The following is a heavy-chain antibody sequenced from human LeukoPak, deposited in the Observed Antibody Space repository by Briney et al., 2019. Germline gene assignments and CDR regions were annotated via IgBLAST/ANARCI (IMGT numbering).Heavy chain of an antibody. Sequence: GESLKISCKGSGYSFTSYWIGRVRQMPGKGLELIWIIYPGYSDTRYSPSFQGQVTISADKSISTAYLQWSSLKASDTAMYYCARRVVDYFDYWGQGTLVTVSS. CDR2: IYPGYSDT. D-gene: IGHD2-15*01. CDR1: GYSFTSYW. CDR3: ARRVVDYFDY. J-gene: IGHJ4*02. V-gene: IGHV5-51*01.